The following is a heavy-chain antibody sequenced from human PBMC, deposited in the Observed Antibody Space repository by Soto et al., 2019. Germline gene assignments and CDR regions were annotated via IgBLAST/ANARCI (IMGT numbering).Heavy chain of an antibody. Sequence: QVQLVQSGAEVKKPGASVKVSCKASGYTFTSYAMHWVRQAPGQRLEWMGWINAGSGNTKYSQKFQGRVTITRDTSARTAYMELSSLRSEDTAVYYCARDHPVAATRNWFDPWGQGTLVTVSS. J-gene: IGHJ5*02. CDR1: GYTFTSYA. CDR3: ARDHPVAATRNWFDP. V-gene: IGHV1-3*01. D-gene: IGHD2-15*01. CDR2: INAGSGNT.